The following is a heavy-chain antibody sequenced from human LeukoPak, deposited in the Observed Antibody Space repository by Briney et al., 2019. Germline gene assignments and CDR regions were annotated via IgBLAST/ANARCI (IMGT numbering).Heavy chain of an antibody. CDR3: AKSHVTTATGTGRYFDY. CDR2: ISAGSDVI. CDR1: EFTFTSCA. D-gene: IGHD3-9*01. Sequence: GGSLRLSCAASEFTFTSCAMSWVRQAPGKGLKWVSAISAGSDVIYYADSVKGRFAISRDNSKNTVYLQMDSLRAEDTAVYYCAKSHVTTATGTGRYFDYWGQGTLVTVSS. V-gene: IGHV3-23*01. J-gene: IGHJ4*02.